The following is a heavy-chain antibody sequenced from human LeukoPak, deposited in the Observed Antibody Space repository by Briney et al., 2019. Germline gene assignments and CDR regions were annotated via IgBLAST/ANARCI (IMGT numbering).Heavy chain of an antibody. J-gene: IGHJ5*02. V-gene: IGHV3-33*08. Sequence: GGSLRLSCAASGFTFSDYYMSWIRQAPGKGLEWVAVIWYDGSNKYYADSVKGRFTISRDNSKNTLYLQMNSLRAEDTAVYYCARDPVDHYYYDSSGYYSTWFDPWGQGTLVTVSS. D-gene: IGHD3-22*01. CDR3: ARDPVDHYYYDSSGYYSTWFDP. CDR1: GFTFSDYY. CDR2: IWYDGSNK.